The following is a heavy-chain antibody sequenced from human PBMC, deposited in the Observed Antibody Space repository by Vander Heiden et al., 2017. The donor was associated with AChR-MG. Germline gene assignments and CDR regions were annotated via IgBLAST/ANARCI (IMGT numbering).Heavy chain of an antibody. CDR3: AREYSSSWYARGMDV. CDR2: MNPNSGNT. J-gene: IGHJ6*02. V-gene: IGHV1-8*01. Sequence: QVQLVQSGAEVKKPGASAKVSCKASGYTFTSYDINWVRQATGQGLEWMGWMNPNSGNTGYAQKFQGRVTMTRNTSISTAYMELSSLRSEDTAVYYCAREYSSSWYARGMDVWGQGTTVTVSS. CDR1: GYTFTSYD. D-gene: IGHD6-13*01.